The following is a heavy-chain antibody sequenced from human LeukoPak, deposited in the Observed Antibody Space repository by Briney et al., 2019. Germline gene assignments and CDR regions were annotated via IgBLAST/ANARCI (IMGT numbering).Heavy chain of an antibody. Sequence: WASVKVSCKASGYTFTSYDINWVRQATGQGLEWMGWMNPNSGNTGYAQKFQGRVTMTRNTSISTAYMELSSLRSEDTAVYYCARGHSETDAFDIWGQGTMVTVSS. CDR1: GYTFTSYD. D-gene: IGHD2-21*01. V-gene: IGHV1-8*01. CDR3: ARGHSETDAFDI. CDR2: MNPNSGNT. J-gene: IGHJ3*02.